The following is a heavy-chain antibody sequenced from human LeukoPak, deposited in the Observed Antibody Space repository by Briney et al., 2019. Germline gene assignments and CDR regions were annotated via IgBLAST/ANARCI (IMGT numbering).Heavy chain of an antibody. CDR2: IYHSGST. CDR1: GGSISSGGYS. Sequence: PSETLSLTCAVSGGSISSGGYSWSWIRQPPGKGPEWIGYIYHSGSTYYNPSLKSRVTISVDRSKNQFSLKLSSVTAADTAVYYCAREDGGISDYWGQGTLVTVSS. CDR3: AREDGGISDY. V-gene: IGHV4-30-2*01. J-gene: IGHJ4*02. D-gene: IGHD4-23*01.